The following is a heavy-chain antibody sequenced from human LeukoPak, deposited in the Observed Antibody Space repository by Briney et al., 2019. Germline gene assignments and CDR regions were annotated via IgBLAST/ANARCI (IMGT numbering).Heavy chain of an antibody. CDR2: ISYDGSNK. D-gene: IGHD3-10*01. V-gene: IGHV3-30*09. Sequence: PGGSLRLSCAASGFTFSSYAMHWVRQAPGKGLEWVAVISYDGSNKYYADSVKGRFAISRDNSKNMLYLQMNSLRAEDTAVYYCAKPITMVRGVIDYWGQGTLVTVSS. CDR1: GFTFSSYA. CDR3: AKPITMVRGVIDY. J-gene: IGHJ4*02.